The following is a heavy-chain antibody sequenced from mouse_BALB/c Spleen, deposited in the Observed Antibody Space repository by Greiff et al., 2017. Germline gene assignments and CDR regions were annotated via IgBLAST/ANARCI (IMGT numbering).Heavy chain of an antibody. D-gene: IGHD1-1*01. CDR2: INPYNDGT. Sequence: EVKLQESGPELVKPGASVKMSCKASGYTITSYVLHWVKQKPGQGLEWIGFINPYNDGTKYNEKFKGKATLTSDKSSSTAYMELSSLTSEDSAVYYCGRSLWGSSPDYWGQGTTLTVSS. CDR3: GRSLWGSSPDY. CDR1: GYTITSYV. V-gene: IGHV1-14*01. J-gene: IGHJ2*01.